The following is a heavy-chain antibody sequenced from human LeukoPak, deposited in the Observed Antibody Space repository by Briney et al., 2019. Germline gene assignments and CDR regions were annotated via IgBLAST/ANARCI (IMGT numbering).Heavy chain of an antibody. Sequence: GGSLRLSCAASGFTFSAYAMTRVRQAPGKGLEWVSRITGSGSSTFYADSVKGRFTISRDNSKNTLYLQMNSLRAEDTALYYCARALSAMVADNWGQGTLVTVSS. CDR3: ARALSAMVADN. D-gene: IGHD5-18*01. V-gene: IGHV3-23*01. CDR2: ITGSGSST. J-gene: IGHJ4*02. CDR1: GFTFSAYA.